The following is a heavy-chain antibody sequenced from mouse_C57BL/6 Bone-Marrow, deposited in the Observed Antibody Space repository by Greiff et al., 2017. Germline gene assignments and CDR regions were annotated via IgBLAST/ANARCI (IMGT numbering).Heavy chain of an antibody. V-gene: IGHV1-50*01. D-gene: IGHD5-1*01. Sequence: QVQLQQPGAELVKPGASVKLSCKASGYTFTSYWMPWVKQRPGQGLEWIGEIDPSDSYTNYNQKFKGKATLTVDTSSSTAYMQLSSLTSEDSAVYYCAREYDFDYWGQGTTLTVSS. CDR2: IDPSDSYT. CDR1: GYTFTSYW. J-gene: IGHJ2*01. CDR3: AREYDFDY.